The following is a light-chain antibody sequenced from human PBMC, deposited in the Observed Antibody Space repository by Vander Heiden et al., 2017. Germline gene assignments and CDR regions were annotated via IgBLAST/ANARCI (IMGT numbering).Light chain of an antibody. V-gene: IGKV1-5*01. J-gene: IGKJ4*01. CDR2: DAS. Sequence: DIQMTHSPSTLSASVGDRVIITCRASQSMSSWLAWYQQKPGKAPKLLIYDASSLESEVPSRFSGSGSGTEFTLTISSLQPDDFATYYCQQYNSFSPTFGGGTRVELK. CDR3: QQYNSFSPT. CDR1: QSMSSW.